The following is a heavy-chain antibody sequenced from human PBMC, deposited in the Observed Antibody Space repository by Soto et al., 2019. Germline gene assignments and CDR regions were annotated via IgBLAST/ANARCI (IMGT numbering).Heavy chain of an antibody. CDR1: GFTSSSYG. J-gene: IGHJ6*02. CDR2: IWYDGSNK. V-gene: IGHV3-33*01. CDR3: ARGRWGVYYYGMDV. Sequence: LRLSCAASGFTSSSYGMHWVRQAPGKGLEWVAVIWYDGSNKYYADSVKGRFTISRDNSKNTLYLQMNSLRAEDTAVYYCARGRWGVYYYGMDVWGQGTTVTVS. D-gene: IGHD3-16*01.